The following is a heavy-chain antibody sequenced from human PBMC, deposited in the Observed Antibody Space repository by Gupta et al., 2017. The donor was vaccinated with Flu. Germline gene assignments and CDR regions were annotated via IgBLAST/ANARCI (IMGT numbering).Heavy chain of an antibody. CDR1: GFTFSDHY. V-gene: IGHV3-11*01. D-gene: IGHD4-17*01. Sequence: QVQLVETGGSLVKPGGSLRLSCAVSGFTFSDHYMAWIRHAPGKGLEWVAYISSSGTTQWYRDSVRGRFTISRDNVRNSLYLEMSSLRAEDTATYYCARDGHGDFASFWFQSWGQGTLVTVSS. CDR2: ISSSGTTQ. J-gene: IGHJ5*01. CDR3: ARDGHGDFASFWFQS.